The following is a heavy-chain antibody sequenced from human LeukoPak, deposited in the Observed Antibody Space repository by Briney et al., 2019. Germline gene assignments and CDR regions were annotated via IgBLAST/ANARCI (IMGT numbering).Heavy chain of an antibody. J-gene: IGHJ4*02. CDR1: GLIFSDHY. V-gene: IGHV3-23*01. Sequence: AGGSLRLSCAASGLIFSDHYMSWVRQAPGKGLEWVSLISGSGGRTYYADSVKGRFTISRDNSKNTLYLQMNSLRAEDTAVFYCAKEPRHCGGDCFSLLDYWGQGTLVTVSS. CDR2: ISGSGGRT. CDR3: AKEPRHCGGDCFSLLDY. D-gene: IGHD2-21*02.